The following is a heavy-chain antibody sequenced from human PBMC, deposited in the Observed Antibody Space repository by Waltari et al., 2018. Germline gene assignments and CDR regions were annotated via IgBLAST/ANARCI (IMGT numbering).Heavy chain of an antibody. J-gene: IGHJ2*01. V-gene: IGHV4-39*07. CDR3: ARVAGYCSSTSCLQYWYFDL. CDR1: GGSISSSSYY. D-gene: IGHD2-2*01. Sequence: QLQLQESGPGLVKPSETLSLTCTVSGGSISSSSYYWGWIRQPPGKGLEWIGSIYYSGGTYYNPSLKSRVTISVDTSKNQFSLKLSSVTASDTAVYYCARVAGYCSSTSCLQYWYFDLWGRGTLVTVSS. CDR2: IYYSGGT.